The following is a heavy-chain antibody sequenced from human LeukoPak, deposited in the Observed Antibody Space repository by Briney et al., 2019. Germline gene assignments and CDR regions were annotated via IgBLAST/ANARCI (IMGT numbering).Heavy chain of an antibody. CDR1: GGSFSGYY. CDR3: ARAPSYYYDSSGYYYGPYFDY. Sequence: TSETLSLTCAVYGGSFSGYYWSWIRQPPGKGLEWIGEINHSGSTNYNPSLKSRVTISVDTSKNQFSLKLSSVTAADTAVYYCARAPSYYYDSSGYYYGPYFDYWGQGTLVTVSS. D-gene: IGHD3-22*01. V-gene: IGHV4-34*01. CDR2: INHSGST. J-gene: IGHJ4*02.